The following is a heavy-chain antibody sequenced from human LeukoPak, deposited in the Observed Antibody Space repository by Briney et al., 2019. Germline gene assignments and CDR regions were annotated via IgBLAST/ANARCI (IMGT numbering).Heavy chain of an antibody. Sequence: GGSLILSCAASGFTFISYDMHWVRQPTGKGLEWVSGIDTAGGTYYAGSVKGRFTISRENAKNSLSLQMNSLRAGDMAVYYCARRRYGLGSYSDAFDIWGQGTMVTVSS. CDR1: GFTFISYD. D-gene: IGHD3-10*01. CDR3: ARRRYGLGSYSDAFDI. CDR2: IDTAGGT. J-gene: IGHJ3*02. V-gene: IGHV3-13*04.